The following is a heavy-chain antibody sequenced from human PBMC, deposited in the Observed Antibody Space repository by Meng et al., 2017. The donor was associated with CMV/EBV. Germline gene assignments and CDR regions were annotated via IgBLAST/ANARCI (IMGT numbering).Heavy chain of an antibody. D-gene: IGHD3-22*01. J-gene: IGHJ4*02. CDR1: GFTFSSYW. V-gene: IGHV3-7*01. CDR3: ARDRGYYDSSGFDY. CDR2: IKQDGSEK. Sequence: GESLKISCAASGFTFSSYWMSWARQAPGKGLEWVANIKQDGSEKYYVDSVKGRFTISRDNAKNSLYLQMNSLRAEDTAVYYCARDRGYYDSSGFDYWGQGTLVTVSS.